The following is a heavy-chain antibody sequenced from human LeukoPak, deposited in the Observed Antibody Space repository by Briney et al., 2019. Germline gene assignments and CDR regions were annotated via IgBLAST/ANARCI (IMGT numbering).Heavy chain of an antibody. CDR2: ISTYNGNT. J-gene: IGHJ4*02. V-gene: IGHV1-18*01. Sequence: ASVKVSCKASNYTFTTYGITWVRQAPGQGLEWMGWISTYNGNTNYAQKFQGRVTMTTDTSTSTAYMELRSLRSDDTAVYYCARAHSSSWSNDPFDYWGQGTLVTVSS. CDR3: ARAHSSSWSNDPFDY. CDR1: NYTFTTYG. D-gene: IGHD6-13*01.